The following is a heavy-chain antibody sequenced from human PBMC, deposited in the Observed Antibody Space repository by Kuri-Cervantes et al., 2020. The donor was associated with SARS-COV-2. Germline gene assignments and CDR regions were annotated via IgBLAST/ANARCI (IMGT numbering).Heavy chain of an antibody. D-gene: IGHD3-22*01. CDR2: INHSGST. V-gene: IGHV4-34*01. J-gene: IGHJ6*03. CDR3: ARDRDSRGLGAYYYYYYMDV. CDR1: GGSFSGYY. Sequence: GSLRLSCAVYGGSFSGYYWSWIRQPPGKGLEWIGEINHSGSTNYNPSLKSRVTISVDTSKNQLSLKMSSVTAADTAVYYCARDRDSRGLGAYYYYYYMDVWGKGTTVTVSS.